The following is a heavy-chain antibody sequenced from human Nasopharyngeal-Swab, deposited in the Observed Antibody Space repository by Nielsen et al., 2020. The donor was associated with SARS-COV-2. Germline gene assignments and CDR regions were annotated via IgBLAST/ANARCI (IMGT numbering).Heavy chain of an antibody. CDR1: GFTFGDYA. Sequence: GGSLRLSCTASGFTFGDYAMSWVRQAPGKGLEWVAVISYDGSDKYYTDSVKGRFTISRDNSKKTLYLQMNRLRADDTAVYYCARGSIAVAGTFHFDYWGQGTLVTVSS. CDR3: ARGSIAVAGTFHFDY. V-gene: IGHV3-30*04. D-gene: IGHD6-19*01. CDR2: ISYDGSDK. J-gene: IGHJ4*02.